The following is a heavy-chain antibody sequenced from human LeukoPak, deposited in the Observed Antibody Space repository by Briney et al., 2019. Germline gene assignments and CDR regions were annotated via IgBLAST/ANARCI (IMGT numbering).Heavy chain of an antibody. V-gene: IGHV1-2*06. J-gene: IGHJ5*02. CDR1: GYTFTGYF. D-gene: IGHD3-10*01. Sequence: GASVKVSCKASGYTFTGYFMHWVRQAPGQGLEWMGRINPKSGGTNYAQKFQGRVTMTRDTSISTAYMELSRLRSDDTAVYYCAREQTVYYGSWGQGTLVTVSS. CDR2: INPKSGGT. CDR3: AREQTVYYGS.